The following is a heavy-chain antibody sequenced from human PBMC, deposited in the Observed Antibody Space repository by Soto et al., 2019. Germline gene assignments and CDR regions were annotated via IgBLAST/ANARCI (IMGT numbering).Heavy chain of an antibody. V-gene: IGHV3-15*07. D-gene: IGHD3-10*01. CDR3: VTFISTDY. Sequence: EVQMVESGGDLVKPGGSLRLSCATSGFTFGSADVNWVRQAPGKGLEWVGRIKGKTEGGTTDYAAPVKGRFTLSKDDSKNTVYLQMDSLKTEDTGVYYCVTFISTDYWGQGTLVTVSS. J-gene: IGHJ4*02. CDR2: IKGKTEGGTT. CDR1: GFTFGSAD.